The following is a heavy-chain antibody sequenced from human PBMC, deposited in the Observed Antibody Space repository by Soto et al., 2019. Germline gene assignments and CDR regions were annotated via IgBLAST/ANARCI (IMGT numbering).Heavy chain of an antibody. CDR1: GFTFNIYA. V-gene: IGHV3-30-3*01. CDR3: ARDRAIYSHDSSGWYSIGFDP. Sequence: GGSLRLSCAASGFTFNIYAMNWVRQAPGKGLEWVAVISYEGSNKYYADSVKGRFTISRDNAKNSLYLQMNSLRDEDTAVYYCARDRAIYSHDSSGWYSIGFDPWGQGTLVTVSS. J-gene: IGHJ5*02. CDR2: ISYEGSNK. D-gene: IGHD6-19*01.